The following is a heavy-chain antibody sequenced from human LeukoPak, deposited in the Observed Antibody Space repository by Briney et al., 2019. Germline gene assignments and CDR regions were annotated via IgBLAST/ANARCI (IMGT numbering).Heavy chain of an antibody. D-gene: IGHD3-9*01. CDR2: IKQDGSQK. J-gene: IGHJ3*01. CDR3: ARWRNYDGSTGYYQDAFDV. CDR1: GFTFSSYW. Sequence: GGSLRLSCAASGFTFSSYWMSWVRQAPGKGLEWVANIKQDGSQKYYVDSVKGRFTISRDNAKNSLYLQMNSLRAEDTAVYYCARWRNYDGSTGYYQDAFDVWGQGTMVTVSS. V-gene: IGHV3-7*01.